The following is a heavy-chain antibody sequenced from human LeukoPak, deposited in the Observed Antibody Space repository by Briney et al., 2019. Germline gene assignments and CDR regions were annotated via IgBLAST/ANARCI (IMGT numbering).Heavy chain of an antibody. Sequence: GGSLRLSCAASGFPFSSYAMNWVRQAPGKGLECVSAISASGDTSYYTDSVKGRFTISRDNSKNTLYLQINSLRAEDTAVYYCARGIAAAGTGLFNWGQGTLLTVSS. J-gene: IGHJ4*02. CDR3: ARGIAAAGTGLFN. V-gene: IGHV3-23*01. D-gene: IGHD6-13*01. CDR1: GFPFSSYA. CDR2: ISASGDTS.